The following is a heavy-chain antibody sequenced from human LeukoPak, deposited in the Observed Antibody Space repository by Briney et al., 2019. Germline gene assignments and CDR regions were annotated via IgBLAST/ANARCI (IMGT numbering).Heavy chain of an antibody. J-gene: IGHJ4*02. D-gene: IGHD3-10*01. CDR1: GYTFTSHD. CDR3: ARGPIYYSSGIYYFDY. Sequence: GASVKVSCKASGYTFTSHDMNWVRQATGQGLEWMGWMNPNSGNTGPAQKFQGRVTMTRDTSISTGYMELSSLRSEDTAVYYCARGPIYYSSGIYYFDYWGQGTLVTVSS. V-gene: IGHV1-8*01. CDR2: MNPNSGNT.